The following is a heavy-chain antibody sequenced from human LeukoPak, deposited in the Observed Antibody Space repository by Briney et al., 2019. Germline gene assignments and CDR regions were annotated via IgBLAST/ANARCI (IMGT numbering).Heavy chain of an antibody. D-gene: IGHD6-13*01. CDR3: ARVTPLDSSSWLHFDY. Sequence: SETLSLTCTVSGGSISSYYWSWIRQPAGKGLEWIGYIYYSGSTNYNPSLKSRVTISVDTSKNQFSLKLSSVTAADTAVYYCARVTPLDSSSWLHFDYWGQGTLVTVSS. V-gene: IGHV4-59*01. CDR2: IYYSGST. J-gene: IGHJ4*02. CDR1: GGSISSYY.